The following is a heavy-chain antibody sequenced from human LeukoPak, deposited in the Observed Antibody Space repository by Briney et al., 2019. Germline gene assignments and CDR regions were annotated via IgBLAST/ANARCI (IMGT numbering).Heavy chain of an antibody. J-gene: IGHJ4*02. CDR2: IYRAGDT. Sequence: GGSLRLSCAASGFTLSTYDMHWVRQPTGEGLEWVSIIYRAGDTYYPGSVKGRFTISRDNAKNSLYLQMNSLRAEDTAVYYCASGVGSGRWGQGTLVTVSS. D-gene: IGHD3-10*01. CDR1: GFTLSTYD. V-gene: IGHV3-13*01. CDR3: ASGVGSGR.